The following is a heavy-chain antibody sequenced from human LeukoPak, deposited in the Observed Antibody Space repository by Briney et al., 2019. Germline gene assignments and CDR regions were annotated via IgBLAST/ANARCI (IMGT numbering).Heavy chain of an antibody. J-gene: IGHJ6*03. D-gene: IGHD6-13*01. V-gene: IGHV1-8*01. CDR2: MNPNSGNT. CDR1: GYSFISYD. Sequence: ASVKVSCKASGYSFISYDINWVRQAPGQGLEWMGWMNPNSGNTDYAQKFQGRVTMTRNTSISTAYMELRSLRSEDTAVYYCARTASSWSSRYYYYMDVWGKGPTVTVSS. CDR3: ARTASSWSSRYYYYMDV.